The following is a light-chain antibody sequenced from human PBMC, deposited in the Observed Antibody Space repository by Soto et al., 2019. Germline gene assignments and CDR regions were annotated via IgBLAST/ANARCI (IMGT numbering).Light chain of an antibody. V-gene: IGKV3-20*01. CDR2: HAS. Sequence: EIVLTQSPGTLSLSPGERATLSCRASQSVNIFLAWFQQKPGQAPRLLIFHASNRATGVPDRFSGSGSGTEFTLTITRLEPEDSALYYCHHYVGSPWAFGQGTRVEIK. CDR1: QSVNIF. J-gene: IGKJ1*01. CDR3: HHYVGSPWA.